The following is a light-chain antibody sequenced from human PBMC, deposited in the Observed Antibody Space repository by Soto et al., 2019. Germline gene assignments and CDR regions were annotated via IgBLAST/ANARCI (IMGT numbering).Light chain of an antibody. CDR2: GAF. Sequence: EIVMTQSPATLSVSPGETATLSCRASQSVSYNLAWYQQKPGQGPRLLIYGAFTRATGIPATFSGSGSRTEVTITISSLQSEDFALYYWQQYKNWPPLTFGGGTKVEIK. V-gene: IGKV3-15*01. CDR1: QSVSYN. J-gene: IGKJ4*01. CDR3: QQYKNWPPLT.